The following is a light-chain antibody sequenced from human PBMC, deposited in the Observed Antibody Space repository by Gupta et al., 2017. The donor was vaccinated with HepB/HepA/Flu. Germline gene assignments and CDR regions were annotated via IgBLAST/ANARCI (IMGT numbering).Light chain of an antibody. Sequence: DIQMTQSPSTLSASVGDRVTITCRASQSVNTWLAWYQQKPGKAPKLLIHQVSILESGVSSRFSGSGSGREFTLTSSSLQPDDFATYYCQQDEIYYTFGQGTKLEIK. CDR3: QQDEIYYT. CDR2: QVS. J-gene: IGKJ2*01. CDR1: QSVNTW. V-gene: IGKV1-5*03.